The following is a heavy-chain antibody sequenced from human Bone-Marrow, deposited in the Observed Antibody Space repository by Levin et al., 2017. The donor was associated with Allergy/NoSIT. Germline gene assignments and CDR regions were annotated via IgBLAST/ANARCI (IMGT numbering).Heavy chain of an antibody. CDR3: GGTYYDSSVHF. Sequence: HPGGSLRLSCVASGFNFRNYAMHWVRQAPGKGLEWVAVISYDEVKFYADSVKGRFTISRDNSKNTLSLQLESLRGDDTAVYYCGGTYYDSSVHFWGQGTLVTVSS. CDR1: GFNFRNYA. D-gene: IGHD3-22*01. V-gene: IGHV3-30*04. CDR2: ISYDEVK. J-gene: IGHJ4*02.